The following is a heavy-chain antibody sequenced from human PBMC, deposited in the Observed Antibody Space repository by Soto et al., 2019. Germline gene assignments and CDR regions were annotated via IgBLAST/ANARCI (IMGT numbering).Heavy chain of an antibody. CDR1: GDSIISSNFY. V-gene: IGHV4-39*01. Sequence: SGTLSFTCTVSGDSIISSNFYWGWVRQPPGKGLEWIGSIFYLGSSYYNPSLKSRVTMSVDTSKNQFSLRLRSVTAADTALYFCARHSLALRKNNWFDPWGQGIMVTVSS. CDR3: ARHSLALRKNNWFDP. CDR2: IFYLGSS. D-gene: IGHD3-3*02. J-gene: IGHJ5*02.